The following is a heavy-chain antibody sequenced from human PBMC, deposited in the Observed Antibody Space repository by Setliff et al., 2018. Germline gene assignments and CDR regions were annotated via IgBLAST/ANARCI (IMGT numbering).Heavy chain of an antibody. CDR3: IDGRNRAWGVY. CDR2: VNPDGSGK. CDR1: GFAISSCW. Sequence: GGSLRLSCVVSGFAISSCWMSWVRQAPGKVLKCVANVNPDGSGKYYVDSVKGRFTISRDNDKHSLYMQMDSLRVEDTAVYNCIDGRNRAWGVYWGQGT. J-gene: IGHJ4*02. D-gene: IGHD7-27*01. V-gene: IGHV3-7*01.